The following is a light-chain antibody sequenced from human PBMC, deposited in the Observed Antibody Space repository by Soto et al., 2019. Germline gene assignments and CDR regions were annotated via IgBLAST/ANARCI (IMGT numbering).Light chain of an antibody. V-gene: IGKV3-15*01. CDR2: GAS. CDR3: QQSVS. J-gene: IGKJ1*01. CDR1: QSVSSN. Sequence: EIVMTQSPATLSVSPGERATLSCRARQSVSSNLAWYQQKPGQAPKLLIYGASTSATGIPARFSGSGSGTDFTLTISSLQSEDVAVYCCQQSVSFGQGTKVEIK.